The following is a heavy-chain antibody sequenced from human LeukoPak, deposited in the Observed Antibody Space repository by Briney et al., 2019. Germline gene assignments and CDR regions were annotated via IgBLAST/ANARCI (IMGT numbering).Heavy chain of an antibody. CDR2: IKQDGSEK. Sequence: GRSLRLSCAASGFTFSSYGMHWVRQAPGKGLEWVANIKQDGSEKYYVDSVKGRFTISRDNAKNSLYLQMNSLRAEDTAVYYCARDVKDWFDPWGQGTLVTVSS. D-gene: IGHD2/OR15-2a*01. J-gene: IGHJ5*02. CDR3: ARDVKDWFDP. CDR1: GFTFSSYG. V-gene: IGHV3-7*01.